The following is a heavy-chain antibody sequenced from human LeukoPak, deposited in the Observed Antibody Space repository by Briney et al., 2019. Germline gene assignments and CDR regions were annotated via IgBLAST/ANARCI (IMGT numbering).Heavy chain of an antibody. CDR3: AGLIAAAGSWDWFDP. Sequence: KPSETLSLTCTVSGGSISSSSYYWGWIRQPPGKGLEWIGSIYYSGSTYYNPSLKSRVTISVDTSKNQFSLKLSSVTAADTAVYYCAGLIAAAGSWDWFDPWGQGTLVTVSS. CDR1: GGSISSSSYY. V-gene: IGHV4-39*01. J-gene: IGHJ5*02. D-gene: IGHD6-13*01. CDR2: IYYSGST.